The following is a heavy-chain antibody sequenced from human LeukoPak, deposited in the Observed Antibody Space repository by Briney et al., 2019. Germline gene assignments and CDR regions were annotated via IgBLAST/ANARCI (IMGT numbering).Heavy chain of an antibody. J-gene: IGHJ6*02. CDR1: GYTFTSYY. V-gene: IGHV1-46*01. D-gene: IGHD3-16*01. Sequence: ASVKVSCKASGYTFTSYYMHWVRQAPGQGLEWMGIINPSGGSTSYAQKFQGRVTMTRDTSTSTVYMELSSLRSEDTAVYYCERKGEGGGDYYGMDVWGQGTTVTVSS. CDR3: ERKGEGGGDYYGMDV. CDR2: INPSGGST.